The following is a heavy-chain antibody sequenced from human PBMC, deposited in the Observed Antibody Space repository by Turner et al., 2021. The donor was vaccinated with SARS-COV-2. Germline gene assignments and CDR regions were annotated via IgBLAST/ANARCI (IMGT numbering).Heavy chain of an antibody. CDR1: GFTFSSYG. D-gene: IGHD3-10*02. J-gene: IGHJ4*02. Sequence: QVQLVESGGGVVKPGRSLRLSCAATGFTFSSYGMHWVRQAPGKGLELVAVISYDGSNKYYVDSVKGRFTISRDNSKNTLYLQMNSLRAEDTAVYYCAKMMFGGWSGFDYWGQGTLVTVSS. V-gene: IGHV3-30*18. CDR3: AKMMFGGWSGFDY. CDR2: ISYDGSNK.